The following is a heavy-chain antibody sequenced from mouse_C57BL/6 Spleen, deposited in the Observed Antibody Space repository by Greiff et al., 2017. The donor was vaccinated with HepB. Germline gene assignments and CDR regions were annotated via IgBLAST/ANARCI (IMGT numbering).Heavy chain of an antibody. CDR2: ISDGGSYT. V-gene: IGHV5-4*01. J-gene: IGHJ3*01. D-gene: IGHD2-4*01. Sequence: EVMLVESGGGLVKPGGSLKLSCAASGFTFSSYAISWVRQTPEKRLAWVATISDGGSYTYYPDNVKGRFPISRDNAKNNLYLQMSHLKSEDTAMYYCARDRDDDAFADWGQGALVTV. CDR3: ARDRDDDAFAD. CDR1: GFTFSSYA.